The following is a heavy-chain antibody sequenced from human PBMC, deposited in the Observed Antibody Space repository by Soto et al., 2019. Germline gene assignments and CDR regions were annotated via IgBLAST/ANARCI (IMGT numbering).Heavy chain of an antibody. V-gene: IGHV4-31*03. CDR1: GGSISSGGYY. Sequence: PSETLSLTCTVSGGSISSGGYYWSWIRQHPGKGLEWIGYIYYSGSTYYNPSLKSRVTISVDTSKNQFSLKLSSVTAADTAVYYCARDWRVRGVRDDAFDIWGQGTMVTVSS. CDR3: ARDWRVRGVRDDAFDI. D-gene: IGHD3-10*01. CDR2: IYYSGST. J-gene: IGHJ3*02.